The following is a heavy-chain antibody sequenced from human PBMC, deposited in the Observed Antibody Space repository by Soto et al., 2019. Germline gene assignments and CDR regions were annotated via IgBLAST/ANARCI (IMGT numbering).Heavy chain of an antibody. Sequence: SETLSLTCTVSGGSISSGGYYWSWIRQHPGKGLEWIGYIYYSGSTYYNPSLKSRVTISVDTSKNQFSLKLSSVTAADTAVYYCARAHMVRGVMLWYFNYWGQGTLVTVS. CDR2: IYYSGST. D-gene: IGHD3-10*01. V-gene: IGHV4-31*03. CDR1: GGSISSGGYY. J-gene: IGHJ4*02. CDR3: ARAHMVRGVMLWYFNY.